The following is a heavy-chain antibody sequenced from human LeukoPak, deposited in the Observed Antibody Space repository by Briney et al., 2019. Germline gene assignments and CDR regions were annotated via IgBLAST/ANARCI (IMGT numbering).Heavy chain of an antibody. CDR3: ARPYYYDSRIDP. CDR2: MYYSGST. Sequence: TSETLSLTCTVSGGSISSGDYYWSWIRPPPGKGLEWIAYMYYSGSTYYNPSLKSRVTMSADTSKNQLSLKLSSVTAADTAVYYCARPYYYDSRIDPWGQGILVTVSS. J-gene: IGHJ5*02. D-gene: IGHD3-22*01. CDR1: GGSISSGDYY. V-gene: IGHV4-30-4*01.